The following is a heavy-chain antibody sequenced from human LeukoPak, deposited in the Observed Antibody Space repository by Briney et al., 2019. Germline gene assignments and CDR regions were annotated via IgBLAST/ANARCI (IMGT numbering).Heavy chain of an antibody. J-gene: IGHJ4*02. D-gene: IGHD6-6*01. CDR3: ARVTRPGNGILDY. CDR1: GDSISSNY. CDR2: IYTSENT. V-gene: IGHV4-4*07. Sequence: SETLSLTCTVSGDSISSNYWSWIRQSAGKGLEWIGRIYTSENTIYNPSLKSRVTMSVDTSKNQFSLKVNSVTAADTAVYYCARVTRPGNGILDYWGREPWSPSLQ.